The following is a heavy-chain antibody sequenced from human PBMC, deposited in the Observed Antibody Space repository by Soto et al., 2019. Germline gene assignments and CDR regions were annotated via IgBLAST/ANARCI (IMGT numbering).Heavy chain of an antibody. J-gene: IGHJ6*03. D-gene: IGHD2-2*01. CDR3: ARDLRGGYCSSTSCKYYYYYYYMDV. CDR2: ISAYNGNT. V-gene: IGHV1-18*01. CDR1: GYTFTSYG. Sequence: ASVKVSCKASGYTFTSYGISWVRQAPGQGLEWMGWISAYNGNTNYAQKLQGRVTMTTDTSTSTAYMELRSLRSDDTAVYYCARDLRGGYCSSTSCKYYYYYYYMDVWGKGTTVTVSS.